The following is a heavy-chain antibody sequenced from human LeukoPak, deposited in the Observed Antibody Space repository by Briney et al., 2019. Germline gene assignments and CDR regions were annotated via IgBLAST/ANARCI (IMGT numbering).Heavy chain of an antibody. CDR2: INPSGGST. Sequence: ASVKVSCKASGYTFTSYYMHWVRHAPGQGLEWMGIINPSGGSTSYAQKFQGRVTMTRDTSTSTVYMELSSLRSEDTAVYYCAREGGYSYGYYYYYYMDVWGKGTTVTVSS. D-gene: IGHD5-18*01. CDR1: GYTFTSYY. V-gene: IGHV1-46*01. CDR3: AREGGYSYGYYYYYYMDV. J-gene: IGHJ6*03.